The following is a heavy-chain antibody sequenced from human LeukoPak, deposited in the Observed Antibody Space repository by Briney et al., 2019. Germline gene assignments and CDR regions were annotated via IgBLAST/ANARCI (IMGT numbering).Heavy chain of an antibody. CDR3: ARFTGIQLWLRVDY. CDR2: ISSSSSYI. V-gene: IGHV3-21*01. CDR1: GFTFSTYN. D-gene: IGHD5-18*01. Sequence: GGSLRLSCAASGFTFSTYNMNWVRQAPGKGLEWVSSISSSSSYIYYADSVKGRFTISRDNAKNSLYLQMNSLRAEDTAVYYCARFTGIQLWLRVDYWGQGTLVTVSS. J-gene: IGHJ4*02.